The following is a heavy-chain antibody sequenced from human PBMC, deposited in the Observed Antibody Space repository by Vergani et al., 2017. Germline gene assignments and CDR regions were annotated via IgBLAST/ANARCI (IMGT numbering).Heavy chain of an antibody. J-gene: IGHJ4*02. CDR1: GFTFSSYS. D-gene: IGHD5-12*01. Sequence: EVQLVESGGGLVQPGGSLRLSCAASGFTFSSYSMNWVRQAPGKGLEWVSYISSSSTIYYADSVKGRFTISRDNAKNSLYLQMNSLRAEDTAVYYCARVEWLPFFFDYWGQGTLVTVSS. V-gene: IGHV3-48*01. CDR3: ARVEWLPFFFDY. CDR2: ISSSSTI.